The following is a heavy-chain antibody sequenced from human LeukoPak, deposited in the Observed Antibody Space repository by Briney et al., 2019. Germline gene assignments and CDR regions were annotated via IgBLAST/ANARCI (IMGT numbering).Heavy chain of an antibody. CDR3: ARALTIFGVVTSYYFDY. J-gene: IGHJ4*02. CDR2: IYYSGST. CDR1: GGSISSSSYY. D-gene: IGHD3-3*01. Sequence: PSETLSLTCTVSGGSISSSSYYWGWIRQPPGKGLEWIGSIYYSGSTYYNPSLKSRVTISVDTSKNQFSLKLSSVTAADTAVYYCARALTIFGVVTSYYFDYWGQGTLVTVSS. V-gene: IGHV4-39*07.